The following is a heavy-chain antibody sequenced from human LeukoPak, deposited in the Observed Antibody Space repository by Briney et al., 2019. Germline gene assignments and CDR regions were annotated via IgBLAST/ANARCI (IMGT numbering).Heavy chain of an antibody. V-gene: IGHV1-69*06. D-gene: IGHD6-19*01. Sequence: ASVKVSCKASGGTFSSYAISWVRQAPGQGLEWMGGIIPIFGTANYAQKVQGRVTITADKSTSTAYMELSSLRSEDTAVYYCARGGGSGWYSSENWFDPWGQGTLVTVSS. CDR2: IIPIFGTA. CDR3: ARGGGSGWYSSENWFDP. J-gene: IGHJ5*02. CDR1: GGTFSSYA.